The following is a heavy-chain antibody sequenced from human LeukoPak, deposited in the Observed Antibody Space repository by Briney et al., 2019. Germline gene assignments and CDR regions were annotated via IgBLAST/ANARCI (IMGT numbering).Heavy chain of an antibody. V-gene: IGHV3-23*01. J-gene: IGHJ4*02. CDR1: GFTFSSSD. Sequence: TGGSLRLSCAASGFTFSSSDMHWVRQAPGKGLEWVSGISGSGSSTYYADSVKGRFTLSRDNSKNTLYLQVKRLRGEDTAIYYCARGAAAAGNPYYLDYWGQGTLVTASS. CDR3: ARGAAAAGNPYYLDY. CDR2: ISGSGSST. D-gene: IGHD6-13*01.